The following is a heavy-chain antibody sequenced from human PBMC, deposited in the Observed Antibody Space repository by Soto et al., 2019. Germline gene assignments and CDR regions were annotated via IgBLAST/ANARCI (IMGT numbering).Heavy chain of an antibody. V-gene: IGHV1-18*04. Sequence: ASVKVSCKASGYTFTSYGISWVRQAPGQGLEWMGWISAYNGNTNYAQKLQGRVTMTTDTSTSTAYMELRSLRSEDTAVYYCERATVVTPGYWLDPWRQGTLVAVSS. CDR1: GYTFTSYG. CDR3: ERATVVTPGYWLDP. D-gene: IGHD4-17*01. J-gene: IGHJ5*02. CDR2: ISAYNGNT.